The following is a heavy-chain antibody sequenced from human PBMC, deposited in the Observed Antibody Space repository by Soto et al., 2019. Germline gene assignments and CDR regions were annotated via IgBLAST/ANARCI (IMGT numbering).Heavy chain of an antibody. CDR1: GFTFSSYA. CDR2: ISGSGGST. J-gene: IGHJ6*03. V-gene: IGHV3-23*01. Sequence: GGSLRLSCAASGFTFSSYAMSWVRQAPGKGLEWVSAISGSGGSTYYADSVKGRFTISRDNSKNTLYLQMNSLRAEDTAVYYCAKDAFARHKVVIIGEDYYYYMDVWGKGTTVTVSS. CDR3: AKDAFARHKVVIIGEDYYYYMDV. D-gene: IGHD3-3*01.